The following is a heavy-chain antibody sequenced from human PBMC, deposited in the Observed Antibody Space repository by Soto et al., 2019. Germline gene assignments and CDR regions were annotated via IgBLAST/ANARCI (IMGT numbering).Heavy chain of an antibody. J-gene: IGHJ4*02. CDR3: ARVLDVVVAATGDY. D-gene: IGHD2-15*01. V-gene: IGHV1-2*02. CDR1: GYTFTGYY. CDR2: INPNSGGT. Sequence: ASVKVSCKASGYTFTGYYMHWERQAPGQGLEWMGWINPNSGGTNYAQKFQGRVTMTRDTSISTAYMELSRLRSDDTAVYYCARVLDVVVAATGDYWGQGTLVTVSS.